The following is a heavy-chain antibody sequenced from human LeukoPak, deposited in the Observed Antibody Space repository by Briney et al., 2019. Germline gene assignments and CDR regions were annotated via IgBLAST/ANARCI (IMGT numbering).Heavy chain of an antibody. CDR1: GGSFSGYY. J-gene: IGHJ4*02. CDR3: ARESQAFCGGDCYWPDY. D-gene: IGHD2-21*02. V-gene: IGHV4-30-4*08. CDR2: IYYSGST. Sequence: SETLSLTCAVYGGSFSGYYWSWIRQPPGKGLEWIGYIYYSGSTYYNPSLKSRVTISVDTSKNQFSLKLSSVTAADTAVYYCARESQAFCGGDCYWPDYWGQGTLVTVSS.